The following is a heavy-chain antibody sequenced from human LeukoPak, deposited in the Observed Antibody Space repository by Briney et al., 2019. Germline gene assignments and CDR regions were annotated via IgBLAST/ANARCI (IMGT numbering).Heavy chain of an antibody. V-gene: IGHV4-39*07. CDR1: GGSISSSSYY. CDR3: ARDSGVIT. J-gene: IGHJ5*02. CDR2: MYYSGST. Sequence: SETLSLTCTVSGGSISSSSYYWGWIRQPPGKGLEWIGSMYYSGSTYYNPSLKSRVTISVDTSKNQFSLKLSSVTAADTAFYYCARDSGVITWGQGILVTVSS. D-gene: IGHD2/OR15-2a*01.